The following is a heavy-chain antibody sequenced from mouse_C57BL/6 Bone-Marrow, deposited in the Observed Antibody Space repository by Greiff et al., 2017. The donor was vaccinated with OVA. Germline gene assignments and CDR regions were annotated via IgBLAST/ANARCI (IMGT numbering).Heavy chain of an antibody. CDR3: TTDYGSRFAY. CDR2: IDPENGDT. J-gene: IGHJ3*01. D-gene: IGHD1-1*01. Sequence: DVKLVESGAELVRPGASVKLSCTASGFNIKDDYMHWVKQRPEQGLEWIGWIDPENGDTEYASKFQGKATITADTSSNTAYLQLSSLTSEDTAVYYCTTDYGSRFAYWGQGTLVTVSA. V-gene: IGHV14-4*01. CDR1: GFNIKDDY.